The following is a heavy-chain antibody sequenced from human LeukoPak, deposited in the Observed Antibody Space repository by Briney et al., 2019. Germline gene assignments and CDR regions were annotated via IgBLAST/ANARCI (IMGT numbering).Heavy chain of an antibody. J-gene: IGHJ5*02. Sequence: TGGSLRLSCAASGFIVNSYAMSWVRQAPGKGLAWVSLIYSDGVTQYADSVKGRFTISRDNSKNTLYLQMNSPRDEDTAVYFCARDRAEGKTWVEFDPWGQGTLVTVSS. CDR3: ARDRAEGKTWVEFDP. CDR1: GFIVNSYA. CDR2: IYSDGVT. V-gene: IGHV3-66*02.